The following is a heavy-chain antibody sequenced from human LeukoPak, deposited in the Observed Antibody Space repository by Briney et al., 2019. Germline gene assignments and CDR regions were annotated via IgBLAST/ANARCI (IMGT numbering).Heavy chain of an antibody. CDR1: GFTFSRYW. CDR3: ARDHYGVNSVDY. V-gene: IGHV3-74*01. CDR2: IKSDGSST. D-gene: IGHD4-23*01. J-gene: IGHJ4*02. Sequence: PGGSLRLSCAASGFTFSRYWMPWVRQAPGKGLVWVSRIKSDGSSTNYADPVKGRFTISRDNAKNTLYLQMDSLRAEDTAVYYCARDHYGVNSVDYWGQGILVTVSS.